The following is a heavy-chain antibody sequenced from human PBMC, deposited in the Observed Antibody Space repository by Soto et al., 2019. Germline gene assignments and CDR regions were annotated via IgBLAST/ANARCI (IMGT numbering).Heavy chain of an antibody. CDR3: ARRCGTTFDY. CDR2: TYYRSKWYN. J-gene: IGHJ4*02. Sequence: PSQTLSLTCAISGDSVSSNSAAWNWIRQSPSRGLEWLGRTYYRSKWYNDYAVSVKSRITINPDTSKNQFSLKLSSVTAADTAVYYCARRCGTTFDYWGQGTLVTVSS. CDR1: GDSVSSNSAA. V-gene: IGHV6-1*01. D-gene: IGHD1-1*01.